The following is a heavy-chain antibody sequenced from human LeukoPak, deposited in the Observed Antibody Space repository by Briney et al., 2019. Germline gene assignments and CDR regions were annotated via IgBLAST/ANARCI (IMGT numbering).Heavy chain of an antibody. CDR3: ASGVGGAYYGSGSYYDFDY. J-gene: IGHJ4*02. V-gene: IGHV4-39*07. Sequence: SETLSLTCTVSGGSISSSSYYWGWIRQPPGKGLEWIGSIYYSGSTFYNPSLKSRVTISVDTSKNQFSLKLSSVTAADTAVYYCASGVGGAYYGSGSYYDFDYWGQGTLVTVSS. CDR1: GGSISSSSYY. D-gene: IGHD3-10*01. CDR2: IYYSGST.